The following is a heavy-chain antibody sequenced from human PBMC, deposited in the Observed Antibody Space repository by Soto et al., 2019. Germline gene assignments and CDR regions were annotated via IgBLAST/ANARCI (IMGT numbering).Heavy chain of an antibody. CDR2: IYYSGST. Sequence: QVQLQESGPGLVKPSQTLSLTCTVSGGSISSGGYYWSWIRQHPGKGLEWIGYIYYSGSTYYNPSLKSRVTLSVDTSKNQCSLKLSSVTAADTAVYYCAREGGIVGATAADYWGQGTLVTVSS. D-gene: IGHD1-26*01. CDR3: AREGGIVGATAADY. J-gene: IGHJ4*02. V-gene: IGHV4-31*03. CDR1: GGSISSGGYY.